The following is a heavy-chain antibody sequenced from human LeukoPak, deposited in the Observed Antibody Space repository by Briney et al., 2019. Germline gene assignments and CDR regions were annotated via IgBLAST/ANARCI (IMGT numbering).Heavy chain of an antibody. Sequence: GGSLRLSCAASGFTFSSYGMHWIRQAPATGLGREAVISYDGSNKYYADSVKGRFTISRDNSKNTLYLQMNSLRAEDTAVYYCAKDLYYYGSGSYHYYYYGMDVWGQGTTVTVSS. CDR3: AKDLYYYGSGSYHYYYYGMDV. V-gene: IGHV3-30*18. D-gene: IGHD3-10*01. CDR2: ISYDGSNK. CDR1: GFTFSSYG. J-gene: IGHJ6*02.